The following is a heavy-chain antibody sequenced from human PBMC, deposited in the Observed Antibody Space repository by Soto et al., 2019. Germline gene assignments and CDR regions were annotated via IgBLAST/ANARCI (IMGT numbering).Heavy chain of an antibody. V-gene: IGHV4-39*01. CDR1: GVSISNGDYY. CDR3: VRSQRSRRHGIEP. D-gene: IGHD6-13*01. Sequence: QLQLQESGPRLVKPSETLSLTCSVSGVSISNGDYYWGWIRQAPGKGLVWIGSVQYRGEVHYNRSAPSTLTMALDTDTNKLSLKLTSVSAANTAMHFCVRSQRSRRHGIEPRGQGTLVTVSS. J-gene: IGHJ5*02. CDR2: VQYRGEV.